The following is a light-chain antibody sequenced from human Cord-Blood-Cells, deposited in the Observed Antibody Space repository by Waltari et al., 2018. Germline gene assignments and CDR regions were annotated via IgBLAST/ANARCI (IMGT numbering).Light chain of an antibody. CDR2: KAS. Sequence: DIQMTQSPSTLSASVGDRFTITCRASQSISSWLAWYQQKPGKAPKLLIYKASSLESWVPSRFSGSGSGTEFTLPISSLQPDDFSTYYCQQYNSYSRTFGQGTKVEIK. V-gene: IGKV1-5*03. J-gene: IGKJ1*01. CDR1: QSISSW. CDR3: QQYNSYSRT.